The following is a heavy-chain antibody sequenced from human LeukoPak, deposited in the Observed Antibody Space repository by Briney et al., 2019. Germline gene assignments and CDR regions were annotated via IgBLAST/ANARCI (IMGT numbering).Heavy chain of an antibody. CDR1: GFTFSSYA. CDR3: ARDRRRYSYGYYFDY. D-gene: IGHD5-18*01. Sequence: GGSLRLSCAASGFTFSSYAMSWVRQAPGKGLEWVSSISSSSSYIYYADSVKGRFTISRDNAKNSLYLQMNSLRAEDTAVYYCARDRRRYSYGYYFDYWGQGTLVTVSS. V-gene: IGHV3-21*01. J-gene: IGHJ4*02. CDR2: ISSSSSYI.